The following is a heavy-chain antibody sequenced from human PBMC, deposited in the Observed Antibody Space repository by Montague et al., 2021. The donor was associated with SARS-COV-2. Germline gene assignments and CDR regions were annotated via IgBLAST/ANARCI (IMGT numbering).Heavy chain of an antibody. CDR1: GFTFSSYA. J-gene: IGHJ4*02. V-gene: IGHV3-30-3*01. CDR3: ARDGSSSWFVYFDY. CDR2: ISYDGSNK. Sequence: SLRLSYAASGFTFSSYAMHWVRQAPGKGLEWVTFISYDGSNKYYADSVKGRFTISRDNSKNTLYLQMNSLRAEDTAVYYCARDGSSSWFVYFDYWGQGTLVTVSS. D-gene: IGHD6-13*01.